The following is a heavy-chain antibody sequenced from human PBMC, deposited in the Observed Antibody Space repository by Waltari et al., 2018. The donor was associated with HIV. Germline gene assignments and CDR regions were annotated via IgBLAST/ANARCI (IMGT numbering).Heavy chain of an antibody. CDR2: ITPLFKTT. J-gene: IGHJ4*02. V-gene: IGHV1-69*01. CDR3: ARNGDYAPAY. D-gene: IGHD4-17*01. Sequence: QVQLVQSGAEVKKPGSSVKVSCRASGDTFRTYTISWVRQAPGQGLEWMGGITPLFKTTKYAQEFQGRVTLTADESTRTTYLELTSLRSDDTAMYYCARNGDYAPAYWGQGTLVTVSS. CDR1: GDTFRTYT.